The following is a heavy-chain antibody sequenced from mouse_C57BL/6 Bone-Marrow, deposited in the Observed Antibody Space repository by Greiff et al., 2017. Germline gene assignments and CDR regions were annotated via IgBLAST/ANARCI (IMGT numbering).Heavy chain of an antibody. CDR1: GYAFSSYW. V-gene: IGHV1-80*01. CDR3: ARDLYYYAMDY. Sequence: VQLQQSGAELVKPGASVKISCKASGYAFSSYWMNWVKQRPGKGLEWIGQIYPGDGDTNYNGKFKGKATLTADKSSSTAYMQLSSLTSEDSAVYFCARDLYYYAMDYWGQGTSVTVSS. J-gene: IGHJ4*01. CDR2: IYPGDGDT.